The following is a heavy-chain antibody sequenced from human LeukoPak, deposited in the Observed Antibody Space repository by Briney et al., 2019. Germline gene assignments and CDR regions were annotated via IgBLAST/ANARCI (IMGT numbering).Heavy chain of an antibody. CDR2: INPNSGGT. CDR1: GYTFTGYY. Sequence: ASVKVSCKASGYTFTGYYMHWVRQAPGQGLEWMGWINPNSGGTNYAQKFQGRVTMTRDTSISTAYMELSRLGSDDTAVYYCAGSLKGLRDGKNWFDPWGQGTLVTVSS. V-gene: IGHV1-2*02. D-gene: IGHD5-12*01. CDR3: AGSLKGLRDGKNWFDP. J-gene: IGHJ5*02.